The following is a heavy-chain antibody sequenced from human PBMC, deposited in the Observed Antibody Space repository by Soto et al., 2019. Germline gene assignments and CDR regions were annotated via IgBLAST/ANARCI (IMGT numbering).Heavy chain of an antibody. V-gene: IGHV3-64D*06. CDR2: ISTNGGST. CDR1: GFTFSIYA. CDR3: VKGDYYYDSSGYYPLDY. Sequence: WGSLRLSCSASGFTFSIYAMHWVRQAPGKGLEYVSSISTNGGSTDYADSVKGRFTISRDNSENTVYLQMSSLRVEDTAVYYGVKGDYYYDSSGYYPLDYCGQGTLVTVSS. J-gene: IGHJ4*02. D-gene: IGHD3-22*01.